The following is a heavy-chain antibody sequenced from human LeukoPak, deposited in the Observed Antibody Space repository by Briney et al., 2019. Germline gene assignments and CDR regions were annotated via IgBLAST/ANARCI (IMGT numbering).Heavy chain of an antibody. J-gene: IGHJ5*02. CDR2: ISSSSSTI. Sequence: GGSLRLSCAASGFTFSSYSMNWVRQAPGKGLEWVSYISSSSSTIYYADPVKGRFTISRDNAKNSLYLQMNSLRAEDTAVYYCARDRGTIFGVVTGFDPWGQETLVTVSS. D-gene: IGHD3-3*01. CDR3: ARDRGTIFGVVTGFDP. V-gene: IGHV3-48*01. CDR1: GFTFSSYS.